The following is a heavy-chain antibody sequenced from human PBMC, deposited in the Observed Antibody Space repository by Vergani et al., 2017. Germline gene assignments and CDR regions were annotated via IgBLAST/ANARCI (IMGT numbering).Heavy chain of an antibody. CDR2: ISSSSSYI. Sequence: VQLVESGGGVVQPGRSLRLSCAASGFTFSSYSMNWVRQAPGKGLEWVSSISSSSSYIYYADSVKGRFTISRDNAKNSLYLQMNSLRAEDTAVYYCARDLGDYGDPYYFDYWGQGTLVTVSS. D-gene: IGHD4-17*01. V-gene: IGHV3-21*01. J-gene: IGHJ4*02. CDR1: GFTFSSYS. CDR3: ARDLGDYGDPYYFDY.